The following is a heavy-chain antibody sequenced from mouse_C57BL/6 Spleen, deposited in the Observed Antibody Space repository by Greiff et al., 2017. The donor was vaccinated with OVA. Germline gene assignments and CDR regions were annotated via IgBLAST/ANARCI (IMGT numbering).Heavy chain of an antibody. J-gene: IGHJ1*03. Sequence: EVNLVESGGGLVKPGGSLKLSCAASGFTFSDYGMHWVRQAPEKGLEWVAYISSGSSTIYYADTVKGRFTISRDNAKNTLFLQMTSLRSEDTAMYYCARRPAGWYFDVWGTGTTVTVSS. CDR2: ISSGSSTI. V-gene: IGHV5-17*01. CDR1: GFTFSDYG. CDR3: ARRPAGWYFDV.